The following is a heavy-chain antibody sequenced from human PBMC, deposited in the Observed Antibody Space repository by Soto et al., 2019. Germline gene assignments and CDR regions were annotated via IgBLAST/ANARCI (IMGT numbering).Heavy chain of an antibody. J-gene: IGHJ4*02. CDR2: MQPSTGRT. V-gene: IGHV1-8*01. CDR1: GYSFTSLD. CDR3: ARGVSAAVDY. Sequence: QVPLVQSGAEVREPGASVKVSCKASGYSFTSLDINWVRQTAGQGLEWMGWMQPSTGRTGYSQKFQGTVTMPRDTSINTPYMELTTLPSDATAFYYCARGVSAAVDYWRQGTLVNVS. D-gene: IGHD6-19*01.